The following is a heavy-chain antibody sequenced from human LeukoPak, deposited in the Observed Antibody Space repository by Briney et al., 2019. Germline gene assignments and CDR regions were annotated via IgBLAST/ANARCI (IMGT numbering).Heavy chain of an antibody. Sequence: GGSLRLSCAASGFAFSSQAMGWVRQAPGKGLEWVSVISDSGSITYYADSVKGRFTISRDNSKNTLFLQMNSLRAEDTAVYYCARGKGGTAMGVFDCWGQGTLVTVSS. D-gene: IGHD5-18*01. CDR3: ARGKGGTAMGVFDC. J-gene: IGHJ4*02. CDR2: ISDSGSIT. CDR1: GFAFSSQA. V-gene: IGHV3-23*01.